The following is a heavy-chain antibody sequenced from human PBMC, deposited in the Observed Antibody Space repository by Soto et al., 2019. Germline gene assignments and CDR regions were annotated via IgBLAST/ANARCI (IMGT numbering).Heavy chain of an antibody. V-gene: IGHV4-4*02. J-gene: IGHJ4*02. CDR2: IYHSGST. D-gene: IGHD5-12*01. Sequence: PSETLSLTCAVSGISISTSNWWSWVRQPPGKGLEWVGQIYHSGSTNYNPSLKSQVTTSLDKSENQFSLKLSSVTAADTAVYYCAREWSGYDSWGQGILVTVSS. CDR3: AREWSGYDS. CDR1: GISISTSNW.